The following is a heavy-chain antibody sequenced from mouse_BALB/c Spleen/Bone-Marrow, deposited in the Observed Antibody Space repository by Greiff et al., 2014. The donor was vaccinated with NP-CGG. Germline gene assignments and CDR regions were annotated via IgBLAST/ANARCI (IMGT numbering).Heavy chain of an antibody. Sequence: VQLQQPGAELVKPGASVKLSSTASGFNIKDTYIHWVKQRPEQGLEWIGRIDPGSGSAKYDPKFQGKATIKADTSSNTAYVQLSSLTSEDTAVYYCARATPYYPLDYWGQGNSVTVSS. CDR2: IDPGSGSA. CDR3: ARATPYYPLDY. CDR1: GFNIKDTY. J-gene: IGHJ4*01. V-gene: IGHV14-3*02.